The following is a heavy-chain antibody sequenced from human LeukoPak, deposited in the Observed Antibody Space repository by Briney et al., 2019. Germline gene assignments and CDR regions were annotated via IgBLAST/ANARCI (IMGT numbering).Heavy chain of an antibody. CDR1: GFTFSGSA. J-gene: IGHJ6*02. V-gene: IGHV3-73*01. D-gene: IGHD3-22*01. CDR2: IRSKANSYAT. Sequence: GGSLRLSCAASGFTFSGSAMHWVRQASGKGLEWVGRIRSKANSYATAYAASVKGRFTISRDDSKNTEYLQMNSLKTEDTAVYYCTHYYDSSGYYQLAYYYGMDVWGQGTTVTVSS. CDR3: THYYDSSGYYQLAYYYGMDV.